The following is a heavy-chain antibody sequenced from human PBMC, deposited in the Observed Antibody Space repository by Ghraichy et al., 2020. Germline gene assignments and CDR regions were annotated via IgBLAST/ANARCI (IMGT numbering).Heavy chain of an antibody. V-gene: IGHV3-30*02. CDR3: AKGDY. Sequence: GGSLRLSCAASGFTFSSFGMHWVRQAPGKGLEWVAFIQFDGSHIYYADSVKGRFTISRDISKNTLYLQMSSLRAEDTAVYYCAKGDYWGQGTLVTVSS. CDR1: GFTFSSFG. J-gene: IGHJ4*02. CDR2: IQFDGSHI.